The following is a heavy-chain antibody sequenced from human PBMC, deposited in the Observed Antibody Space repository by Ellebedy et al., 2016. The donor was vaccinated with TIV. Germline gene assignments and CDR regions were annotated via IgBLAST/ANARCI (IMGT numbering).Heavy chain of an antibody. CDR3: VKGAYCGGDCYPEGAVDI. Sequence: GESLKISCSASGFTFSSSAMHWVRQAPGKGLEYVSAISSNGGSTYYADSVKGRFTISRDNSKNTLYLQMSSLRAEDTAVYYCVKGAYCGGDCYPEGAVDIWGQGTMVTVSS. V-gene: IGHV3-64D*06. CDR2: ISSNGGST. D-gene: IGHD2-21*01. J-gene: IGHJ3*02. CDR1: GFTFSSSA.